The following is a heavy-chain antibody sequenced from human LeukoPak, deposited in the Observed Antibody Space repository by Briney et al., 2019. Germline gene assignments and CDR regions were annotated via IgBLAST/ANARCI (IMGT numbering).Heavy chain of an antibody. CDR1: GDSISSGGYY. CDR2: IYYSGST. CDR3: AREAHIGIAAAGVDY. J-gene: IGHJ4*02. D-gene: IGHD6-13*01. Sequence: SQTLSLTCTVSGDSISSGGYYWSWIRQHPGKGLEWIGYIYYSGSTYYNPSLKSRVTISVDTSKNQFSLKLSSVTAADTAVYYCAREAHIGIAAAGVDYWGQGTLVTVSS. V-gene: IGHV4-31*03.